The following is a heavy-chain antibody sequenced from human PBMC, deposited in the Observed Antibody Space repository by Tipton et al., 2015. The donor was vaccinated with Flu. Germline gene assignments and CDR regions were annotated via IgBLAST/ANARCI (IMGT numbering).Heavy chain of an antibody. CDR2: IYYSGST. D-gene: IGHD3-10*01. J-gene: IGHJ6*02. V-gene: IGHV4-61*01. CDR3: ARDPATDDYGLGSHFDGMDV. CDR1: GASISSRSYY. Sequence: TLSLTCTVSGASISSRSYYWSWIRQPPGKGLEWIGYIYYSGSTNYNPSLKSRVTISVDTSKNQFSLKLSSVTAADTAVYYCARDPATDDYGLGSHFDGMDVWGQGTTVTVSS.